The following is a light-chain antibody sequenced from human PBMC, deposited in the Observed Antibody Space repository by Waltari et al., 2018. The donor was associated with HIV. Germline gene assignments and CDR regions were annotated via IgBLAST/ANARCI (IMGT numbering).Light chain of an antibody. Sequence: SVLTQPPPAPGTPGRRVTTPVSGTGSNSGVNPLNGNKQLPGAAPKLLIYSNNPRPSGVPDRFSGSKSGTSASLAISGLQSEDEADYDCATWDDSLNVPWVFGGGTELTVL. J-gene: IGLJ3*02. CDR2: SNN. CDR1: GSNSGVNP. CDR3: ATWDDSLNVPWV. V-gene: IGLV1-44*01.